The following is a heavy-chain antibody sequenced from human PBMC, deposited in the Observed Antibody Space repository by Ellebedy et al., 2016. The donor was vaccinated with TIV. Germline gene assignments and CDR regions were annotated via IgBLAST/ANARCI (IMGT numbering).Heavy chain of an antibody. D-gene: IGHD3-22*01. CDR1: GFTFSSYG. CDR3: ARVNIPDKYYYDSSDGAFDI. Sequence: GESLKISXAASGFTFSSYGMHWVRQAPGKGLEWVAVIWYDGSNKYYADSVKGRFTISRDNSKNTLYLQMNSLRAEDTAVYYCARVNIPDKYYYDSSDGAFDIWGQGTMVTVSS. J-gene: IGHJ3*02. CDR2: IWYDGSNK. V-gene: IGHV3-33*01.